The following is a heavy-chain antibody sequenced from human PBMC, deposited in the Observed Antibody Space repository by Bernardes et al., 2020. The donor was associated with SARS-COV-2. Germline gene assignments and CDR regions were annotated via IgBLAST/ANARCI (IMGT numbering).Heavy chain of an antibody. CDR3: AREKDNNWFDP. Sequence: GGSLRLSCAASGFTFDESGMDWVRQAPGKGLEWVSGINWNGGSTGYADSVKGRFTISRDNAKNSLYLQMNSLRAEDTAVYYCAREKDNNWFDPWGQGTLVTVSS. J-gene: IGHJ5*02. CDR2: INWNGGST. CDR1: GFTFDESG. D-gene: IGHD2-15*01. V-gene: IGHV3-20*04.